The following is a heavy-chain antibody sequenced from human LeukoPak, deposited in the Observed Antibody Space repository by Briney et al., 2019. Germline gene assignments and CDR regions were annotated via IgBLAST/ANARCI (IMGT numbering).Heavy chain of an antibody. Sequence: PSETLSLTCAVSGGSISSSNWWSWVRQPPGKGLEWIGEIYHSGSTNYNPSLKSRVTISVDKSKNQFSLKLSSVTAADTAVYYCARVLIRYFDWHKRRYYFDYWGQGALVTVSS. D-gene: IGHD3-9*01. V-gene: IGHV4-4*02. J-gene: IGHJ4*02. CDR1: GGSISSSNW. CDR3: ARVLIRYFDWHKRRYYFDY. CDR2: IYHSGST.